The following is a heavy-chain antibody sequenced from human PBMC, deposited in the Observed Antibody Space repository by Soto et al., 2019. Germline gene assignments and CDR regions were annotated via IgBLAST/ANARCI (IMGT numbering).Heavy chain of an antibody. Sequence: PSETLSLTCAVSGGSISSYYWSWIRQPPGKGLEWIGYIYYSGSTNYNPSLKSRVTISVDTSKSQFSLKLTSVTAADTAVYYCARSRYTSGWWTPPFDYWGQGTLVTVSS. CDR1: GGSISSYY. V-gene: IGHV4-59*01. J-gene: IGHJ4*02. CDR2: IYYSGST. CDR3: ARSRYTSGWWTPPFDY. D-gene: IGHD6-19*01.